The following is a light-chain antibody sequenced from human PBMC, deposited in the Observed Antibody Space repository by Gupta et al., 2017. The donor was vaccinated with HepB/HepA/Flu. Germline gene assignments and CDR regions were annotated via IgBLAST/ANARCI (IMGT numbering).Light chain of an antibody. Sequence: SSELTPPPSVSVSPGQAARITCSGDALAKKYAYWYQQKPGQAPVLVIYKDSERPSGIPERFSGSSSGTTVTLTISGVQAEEEADYYCQSADSSGTDRVFGGGTKLTVL. V-gene: IGLV3-25*02. CDR3: QSADSSGTDRV. CDR2: KDS. J-gene: IGLJ3*02. CDR1: ALAKKY.